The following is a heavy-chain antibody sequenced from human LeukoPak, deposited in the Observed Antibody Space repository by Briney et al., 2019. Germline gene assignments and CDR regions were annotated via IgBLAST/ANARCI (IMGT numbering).Heavy chain of an antibody. Sequence: ASVKVSCKASGYTFTGYYMHWVRQAPGQGLEWMGWINPNSGDTNYAQKFQGRVTMTRDTSISTAYMELSRLRSDDTAVYYCARSITMVRAQDVWGQGTTVTVSS. CDR2: INPNSGDT. J-gene: IGHJ6*02. CDR1: GYTFTGYY. CDR3: ARSITMVRAQDV. D-gene: IGHD3-10*01. V-gene: IGHV1-2*02.